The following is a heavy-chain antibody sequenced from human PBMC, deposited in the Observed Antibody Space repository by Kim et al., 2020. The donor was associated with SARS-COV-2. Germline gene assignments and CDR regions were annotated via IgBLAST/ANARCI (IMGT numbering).Heavy chain of an antibody. D-gene: IGHD3-3*01. CDR1: GFTFSSYS. CDR2: ISSSSSSYI. CDR3: ARDRQITIFGVVIEGPDYYGMDV. V-gene: IGHV3-21*01. Sequence: GGSLRLSCAASGFTFSSYSMNWVRQAPGKGLEWVSSISSSSSSYIYYADSVKGRFTISRDNAKNSLYLQMNSLRAEDTAVYYCARDRQITIFGVVIEGPDYYGMDVWGQGTTVTVSS. J-gene: IGHJ6*02.